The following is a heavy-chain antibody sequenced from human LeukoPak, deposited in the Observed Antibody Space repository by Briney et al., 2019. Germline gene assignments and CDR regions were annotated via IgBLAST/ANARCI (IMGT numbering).Heavy chain of an antibody. D-gene: IGHD2-21*01. CDR3: ARDEQYGTLWYFDY. J-gene: IGHJ4*02. Sequence: SETLSLTCTVSGGSISSYYWSWIRQPPGKGLEWIGHIYYSGSTNYNPSLKSRVTISVDTSKNQFSLKLSSVTAADTAVYYCARDEQYGTLWYFDYWGQGTLVTVSS. CDR2: IYYSGST. CDR1: GGSISSYY. V-gene: IGHV4-59*01.